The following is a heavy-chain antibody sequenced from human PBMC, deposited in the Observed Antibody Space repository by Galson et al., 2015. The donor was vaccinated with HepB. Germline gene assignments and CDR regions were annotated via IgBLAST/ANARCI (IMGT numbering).Heavy chain of an antibody. CDR3: TTADYGDLFDY. V-gene: IGHV3-15*01. CDR1: GFTFSNAW. Sequence: SLRLSCAASGFTFSNAWMSWVRQAPGKGLEWVGRIKSKTDGGTTDYAAPVKGRFTISRDDSKNTLYLQMNSLKTEDTAVYYCTTADYGDLFDYWGQGTLVTVSS. D-gene: IGHD4-17*01. J-gene: IGHJ4*02. CDR2: IKSKTDGGTT.